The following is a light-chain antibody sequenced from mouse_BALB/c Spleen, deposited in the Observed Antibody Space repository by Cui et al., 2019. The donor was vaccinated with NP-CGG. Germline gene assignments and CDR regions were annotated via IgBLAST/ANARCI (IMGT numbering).Light chain of an antibody. CDR1: TGAVTTSNY. V-gene: IGLV1*01. CDR3: ALWYSNHWV. Sequence: VVIQASALTTSPGETVTLTCRSSTGAVTTSNYANWVQEKPDHLFTGLIGGTNNRVPGVPARFSGSLIGDKAALTITGAQTEDEAIYFCALWYSNHWVFGGGTKLTVL. J-gene: IGLJ1*01. CDR2: GTN.